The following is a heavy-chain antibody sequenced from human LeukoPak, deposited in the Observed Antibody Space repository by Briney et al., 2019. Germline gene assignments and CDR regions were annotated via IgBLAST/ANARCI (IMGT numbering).Heavy chain of an antibody. J-gene: IGHJ1*01. D-gene: IGHD6-13*01. Sequence: ASVKVSCKASGYTFTGYYMHWVRQAPGQGLEWMGWINPNSGGTNYAQKFQGRVTMTRDTSISTAYMELSRLRSDDTAVYYCAREGIAAAGRSAEYFQHWGQGTLVTVCS. CDR1: GYTFTGYY. CDR2: INPNSGGT. CDR3: AREGIAAAGRSAEYFQH. V-gene: IGHV1-2*02.